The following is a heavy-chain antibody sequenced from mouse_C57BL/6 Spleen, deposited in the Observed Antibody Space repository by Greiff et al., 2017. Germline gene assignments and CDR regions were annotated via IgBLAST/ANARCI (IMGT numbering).Heavy chain of an antibody. V-gene: IGHV8-12*01. CDR3: ARRAELGSLAY. Sequence: QVTLKECGPGMLQSSQTLSLTCSFSGFSLSTSGMGVSWIRQPSGKGLEWLAHIYWDDDKRYNPSLKSRLTISKDTSRNQVFLKITSVDTADTATYYCARRAELGSLAYWGQGTLVTVSA. D-gene: IGHD4-1*01. CDR1: GFSLSTSGMG. CDR2: IYWDDDK. J-gene: IGHJ3*01.